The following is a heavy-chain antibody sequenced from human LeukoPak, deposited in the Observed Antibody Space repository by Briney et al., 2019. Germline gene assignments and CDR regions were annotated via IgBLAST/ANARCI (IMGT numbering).Heavy chain of an antibody. CDR2: INPNRGAT. D-gene: IGHD6-13*01. Sequence: GASVKVSCKASVYTFTGHYLHWVRHAPGQRLEWMGWINPNRGATKYAQKFQARVTMTRDTPISTAYMELSRLSSDDTAVYYCAITTTISAAGLDYWGQGTLVTVSS. CDR3: AITTTISAAGLDY. V-gene: IGHV1-2*02. CDR1: VYTFTGHY. J-gene: IGHJ4*02.